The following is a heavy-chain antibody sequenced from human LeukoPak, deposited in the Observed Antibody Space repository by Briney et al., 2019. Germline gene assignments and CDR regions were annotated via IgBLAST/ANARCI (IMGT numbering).Heavy chain of an antibody. CDR1: GGSFSGYY. V-gene: IGHV4-34*01. CDR2: INHSGST. Sequence: PSETLSLTCAVYGGSFSGYYWSWIRQPPGKGLEWIGEINHSGSTNYNPSLKSRVTISVDTSKNQFSLKLSSVTAADTAVYYCARGGRGYSYGYVYWGQGTLVTVSS. D-gene: IGHD5-18*01. CDR3: ARGGRGYSYGYVY. J-gene: IGHJ4*02.